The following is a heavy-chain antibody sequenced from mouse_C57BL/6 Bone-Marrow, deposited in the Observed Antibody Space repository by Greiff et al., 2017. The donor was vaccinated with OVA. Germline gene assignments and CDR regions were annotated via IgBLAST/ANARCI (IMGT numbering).Heavy chain of an antibody. CDR2: INPYNGGT. V-gene: IGHV1-19*01. D-gene: IGHD1-1*01. Sequence: VQLQQSGPVLVKPGASVKMSCQASGYTFTDYYMNWVKQSHGKSLEWIGVINPYNGGTSYNQKFKGKATLTVDKSSSTAYMELNSLTSEDSAVYYCARGIYYYGSSYPYYAMDYWGQGTSVTVSS. CDR1: GYTFTDYY. J-gene: IGHJ4*01. CDR3: ARGIYYYGSSYPYYAMDY.